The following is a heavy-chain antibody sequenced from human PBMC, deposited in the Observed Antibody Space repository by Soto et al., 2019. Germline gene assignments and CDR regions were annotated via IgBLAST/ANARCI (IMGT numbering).Heavy chain of an antibody. J-gene: IGHJ3*02. CDR3: ARLNGYCSGGSCYGDAFDI. Sequence: SETLSLTCTVSGGSISSYYWSWIRQPPGKGLEWIGYIYYSGSTNYNPSLKSRVTISVDTSKNQFSLKLSSVTAADTAVYYCARLNGYCSGGSCYGDAFDIWGQGTMVTVS. CDR1: GGSISSYY. V-gene: IGHV4-59*08. D-gene: IGHD2-15*01. CDR2: IYYSGST.